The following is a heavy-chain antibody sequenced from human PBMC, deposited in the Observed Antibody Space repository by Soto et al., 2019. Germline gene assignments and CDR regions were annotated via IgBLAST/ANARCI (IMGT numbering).Heavy chain of an antibody. V-gene: IGHV3-73*01. Sequence: GSLRLSCAASGFTFGGSAMHWVRQASGKGLEWVGHIRSKTNSYTTAYAESVKGRFTISRDDSMNTAYLQMNSLKTEDTAVYFCTRQTDAVQWLVVPTDYNFDYWGQGTLVTVSS. CDR1: GFTFGGSA. J-gene: IGHJ4*02. CDR2: IRSKTNSYTT. CDR3: TRQTDAVQWLVVPTDYNFDY. D-gene: IGHD6-19*01.